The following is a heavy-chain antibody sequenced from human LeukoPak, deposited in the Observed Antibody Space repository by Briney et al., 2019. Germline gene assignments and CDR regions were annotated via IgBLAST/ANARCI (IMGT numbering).Heavy chain of an antibody. D-gene: IGHD3-22*01. Sequence: SETLSLTCAVYGGSLSGYYWSWIRQPPGKGLEWIGEINHSGSTNYNPSLKSRVTISVDTSKDQFSLKLSSVTAADTAVYYCAADYYDSSGYHSAAFDYWGQGTLVTVSS. CDR3: AADYYDSSGYHSAAFDY. V-gene: IGHV4-34*01. J-gene: IGHJ4*02. CDR1: GGSLSGYY. CDR2: INHSGST.